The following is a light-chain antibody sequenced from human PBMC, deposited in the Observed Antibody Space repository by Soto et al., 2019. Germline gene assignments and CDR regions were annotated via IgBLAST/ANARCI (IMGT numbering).Light chain of an antibody. Sequence: QSALTQPASVSGSPGPAITISCTGTSSDVGGYNYVSWYQQHPGKAPKLMIYDVSNRPSGLSNRFSGSKSGNTASLTISGLQTEDEADYFCSSYRSSGTSYVFGTGTKLTVL. J-gene: IGLJ1*01. V-gene: IGLV2-14*01. CDR2: DVS. CDR3: SSYRSSGTSYV. CDR1: SSDVGGYNY.